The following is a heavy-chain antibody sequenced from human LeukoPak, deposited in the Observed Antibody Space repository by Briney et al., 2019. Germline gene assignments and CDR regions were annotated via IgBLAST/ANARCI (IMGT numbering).Heavy chain of an antibody. J-gene: IGHJ4*02. Sequence: ASVKVSCKASGYTFTGYYTHWVRQAPGQGPEWMGRINPNSGGTNYAQKFQGRVTMTRDTSISTAYMELSRLRSDDTAVYYCARDYSSGWYVGVYWGQGTLVTVSS. CDR3: ARDYSSGWYVGVY. CDR2: INPNSGGT. V-gene: IGHV1-2*06. CDR1: GYTFTGYY. D-gene: IGHD6-19*01.